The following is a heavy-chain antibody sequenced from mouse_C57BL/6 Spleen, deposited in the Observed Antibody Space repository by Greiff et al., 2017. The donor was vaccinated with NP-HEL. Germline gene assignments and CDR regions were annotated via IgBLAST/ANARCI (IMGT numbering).Heavy chain of an antibody. D-gene: IGHD2-4*01. CDR1: GFTFSSYA. CDR2: ISDGGSYT. Sequence: DVHLVESGGGLVKPGGSLKLSCAASGFTFSSYAMSWVRQTPEKRLEWVATISDGGSYTYYPDNVKGRFTISRDNAKNNLYLQMSHLKSEDTAMYYCARVDDYYYFDYWGQGTTLTVSS. CDR3: ARVDDYYYFDY. J-gene: IGHJ2*01. V-gene: IGHV5-4*01.